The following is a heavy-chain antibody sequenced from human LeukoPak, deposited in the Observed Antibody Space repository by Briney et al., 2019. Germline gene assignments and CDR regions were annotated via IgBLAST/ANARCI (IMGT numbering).Heavy chain of an antibody. CDR3: AQFAKGG. V-gene: IGHV3-49*03. CDR1: GFTFGDYA. CDR2: IRSKAYGETA. D-gene: IGHD2-21*01. Sequence: GGSLRLSCTASGFTFGDYAMSWIRQAPGKGLEWVGFIRSKAYGETADYAASVKGRFTISRDDSKSSLYLQMNSLKIEDTAVYYCAQFAKGGWGQGTLVTVSS. J-gene: IGHJ4*02.